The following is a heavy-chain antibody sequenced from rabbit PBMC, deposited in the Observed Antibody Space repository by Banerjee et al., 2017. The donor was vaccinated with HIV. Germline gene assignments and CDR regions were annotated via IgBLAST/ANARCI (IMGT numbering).Heavy chain of an antibody. D-gene: IGHD7-1*01. CDR3: ARDRDGDAGYGSLAL. Sequence: QEQLEESGGDLVKPEGSPTLTCTASGFSFTNKYVMCWVRQAPGKGLEWIGCINTSSGNTVYASWAKGRFTISKTSSTTVTLQMTSLTAADTATYFCARDRDGDAGYGSLALWGQGTLVTVS. J-gene: IGHJ6*01. V-gene: IGHV1S45*01. CDR2: INTSSGNT. CDR1: GFSFTNKYV.